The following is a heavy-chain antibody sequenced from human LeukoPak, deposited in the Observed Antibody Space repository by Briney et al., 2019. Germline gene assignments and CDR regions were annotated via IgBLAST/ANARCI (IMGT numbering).Heavy chain of an antibody. V-gene: IGHV3-48*02. CDR3: ARDVEMATIKNAFDI. D-gene: IGHD5-12*01. J-gene: IGHJ3*02. Sequence: PGGSLRLSCAASGFTFSSYSMNWVRQAPGKGLEWISYISSSSRTIYYADSVKGRFTISRDNAKISLYLQMNSLRDEDTAVYYCARDVEMATIKNAFDIWGQGTMVTVSS. CDR1: GFTFSSYS. CDR2: ISSSSRTI.